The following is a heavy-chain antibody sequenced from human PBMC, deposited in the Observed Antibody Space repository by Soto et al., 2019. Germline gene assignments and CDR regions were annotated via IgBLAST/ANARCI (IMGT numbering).Heavy chain of an antibody. J-gene: IGHJ6*02. CDR1: GFTLSSYW. CDR3: VRFSGLDV. CDR2: IKNGAGDT. V-gene: IGHV3-74*01. Sequence: EVQLVESGGGLVQPGGSLRLSCAASGFTLSSYWMYWVRQTPGKGLVWVARIKNGAGDTSYAESVKGRFTISRDNAKNALYLQMSSLRSEDTAVYYCVRFSGLDVWGQGTTVTVSS.